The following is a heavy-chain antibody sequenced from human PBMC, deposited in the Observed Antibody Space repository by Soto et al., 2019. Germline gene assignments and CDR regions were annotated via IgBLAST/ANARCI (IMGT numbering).Heavy chain of an antibody. CDR1: GFTFSSYA. CDR2: ISYDGSNK. Sequence: QVQLVESGGGVVQPGRSLRLSCAASGFTFSSYAMHWVRQAPGKGLEWVAVISYDGSNKYYADSVKGRFTISRDNSKNTLYLQMNSLRAEDTAVYYCARVSYYGSGSHYFDYWGQGTLVTVSS. CDR3: ARVSYYGSGSHYFDY. D-gene: IGHD3-10*01. J-gene: IGHJ4*02. V-gene: IGHV3-30-3*01.